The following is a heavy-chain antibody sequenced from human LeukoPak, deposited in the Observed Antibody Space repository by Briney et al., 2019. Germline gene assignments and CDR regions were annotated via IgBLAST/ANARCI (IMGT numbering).Heavy chain of an antibody. CDR2: IYYSGST. V-gene: IGHV4-39*01. J-gene: IGHJ3*02. CDR3: ARHDRQPGSGAFDI. CDR1: GGSISSSSYY. Sequence: PSETLSLTCTVSGGSISSSSYYWGWIRQPPGKGLEWIGSIYYSGSTYYNPSLKSRVTISVGTSKNQFSLKLSSVTAADTAVYYCARHDRQPGSGAFDIWGQGTMVTVSS. D-gene: IGHD3-22*01.